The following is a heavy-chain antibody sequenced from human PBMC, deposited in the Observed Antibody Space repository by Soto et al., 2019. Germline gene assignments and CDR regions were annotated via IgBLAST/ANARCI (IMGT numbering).Heavy chain of an antibody. V-gene: IGHV3-30*07. CDR1: GFTFSSYA. CDR3: ARDGLAQLVPGNYYYYYGLDV. CDR2: ISYYGSNK. J-gene: IGHJ6*02. Sequence: GGSLRLSCAPSGFTFSSYAMHWVRQAPGKGLEWVAVISYYGSNKDYADSVKGRFPISRDNSKNTMYLQMTRLRPEDTAVYYCARDGLAQLVPGNYYYYYGLDVWGQVTPVTVS. D-gene: IGHD6-13*01.